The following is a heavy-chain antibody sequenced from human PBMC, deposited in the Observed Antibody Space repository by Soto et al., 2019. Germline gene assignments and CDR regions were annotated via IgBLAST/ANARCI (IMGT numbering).Heavy chain of an antibody. J-gene: IGHJ4*02. CDR1: GYTFTSYD. CDR3: AREKSSWYDY. Sequence: QVQLVQSGAEVKKPGASVKVSCKASGYTFTSYDINWVRQATGQGLEWMGWMNPNSGNTVYAQKFXGXVXMXWNTSISTAYMELSSLRSEDTAVYYCAREKSSWYDYWGQGTLVTVSS. V-gene: IGHV1-8*01. CDR2: MNPNSGNT. D-gene: IGHD6-13*01.